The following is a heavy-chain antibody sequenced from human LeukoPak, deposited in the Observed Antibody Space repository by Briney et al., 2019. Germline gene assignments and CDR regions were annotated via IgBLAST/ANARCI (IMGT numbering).Heavy chain of an antibody. CDR1: GYTFTSYD. CDR3: AREWSDWAFDY. V-gene: IGHV1-2*02. D-gene: IGHD2-15*01. Sequence: ASVKVSCKASGYTFTSYDINWVRQATGQGLEWMGWINPNSGGTNYAQKFQGRVTMTRDTSISTAYMELSRLRSDDTAVYYCAREWSDWAFDYWGQGTLVTVSS. CDR2: INPNSGGT. J-gene: IGHJ4*02.